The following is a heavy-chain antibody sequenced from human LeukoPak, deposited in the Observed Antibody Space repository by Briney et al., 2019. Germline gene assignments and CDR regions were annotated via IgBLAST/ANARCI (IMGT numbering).Heavy chain of an antibody. D-gene: IGHD2-15*01. CDR2: INHSGST. J-gene: IGHJ6*03. Sequence: KPSETLSLTCAVYGGSFSGYYWSWIRQPPGKGLEWIGEINHSGSTNYNPSLKSRVTISVDTSKNQFSRKLSSVTAADTAVYYCARGRYCSGGSCYSFGYYYYMDVWGKGTTVTVSS. CDR1: GGSFSGYY. CDR3: ARGRYCSGGSCYSFGYYYYMDV. V-gene: IGHV4-34*01.